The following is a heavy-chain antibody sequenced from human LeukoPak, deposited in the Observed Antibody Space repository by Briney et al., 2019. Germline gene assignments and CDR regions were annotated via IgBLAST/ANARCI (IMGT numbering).Heavy chain of an antibody. J-gene: IGHJ3*02. CDR3: ARRCPSFDI. CDR1: GYTFTNYW. CDR2: IFPGDSDN. Sequence: GESLKISCKGPGYTFTNYWIGWVRQMPGKGLEWMGIIFPGDSDNRYRSSFQGQVTISADKSISTEYLQWSSLKASDTAIYYCARRCPSFDIWGQGTMLTVSS. D-gene: IGHD2-8*01. V-gene: IGHV5-51*01.